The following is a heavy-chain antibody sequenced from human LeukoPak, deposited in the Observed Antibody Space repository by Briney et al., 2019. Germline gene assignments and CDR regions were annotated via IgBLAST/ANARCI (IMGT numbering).Heavy chain of an antibody. J-gene: IGHJ4*02. CDR2: INCGDGYT. V-gene: IGHV1-46*01. D-gene: IGHD1-26*01. CDR3: AKDRGGSYSIDY. CDR1: GYTFTSSH. Sequence: VASVKVSCKASGYTFTSSHAHWVRQAPGQGLEWMALINCGDGYTNYAQKFQGRVSVTRDTSTSTIYMELSGLRVEDTAIYYCAKDRGGSYSIDYWGQGTLVTVSS.